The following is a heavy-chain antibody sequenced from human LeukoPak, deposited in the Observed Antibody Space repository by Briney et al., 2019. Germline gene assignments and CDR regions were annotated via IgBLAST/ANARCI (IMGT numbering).Heavy chain of an antibody. V-gene: IGHV1-18*01. J-gene: IGHJ3*02. CDR3: ASDGDFPGYSSGWYSGDAFDI. Sequence: ASVKVSCKASGYTFTSYGISWVRQAPGQGLEWMGWISAYNGNTNYAQKLQGRVTMTTDTSTSTAYMELRSLRSDDTAVYYCASDGDFPGYSSGWYSGDAFDIWGQGTMVTVSS. CDR2: ISAYNGNT. CDR1: GYTFTSYG. D-gene: IGHD6-19*01.